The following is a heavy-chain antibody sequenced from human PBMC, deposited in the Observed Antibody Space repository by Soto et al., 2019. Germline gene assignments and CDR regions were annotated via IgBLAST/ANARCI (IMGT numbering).Heavy chain of an antibody. Sequence: SETLSLTXTVSGGSISSSSYYWGWIRQPPGKGLEWIGSIYYSGSTYYNPSLKSRVTISVDTSKNQFSLKLSSVTAADTAVYYCARQRTGTDYYMDVWGKGTTVTVSS. D-gene: IGHD1-1*01. CDR3: ARQRTGTDYYMDV. V-gene: IGHV4-39*01. J-gene: IGHJ6*03. CDR2: IYYSGST. CDR1: GGSISSSSYY.